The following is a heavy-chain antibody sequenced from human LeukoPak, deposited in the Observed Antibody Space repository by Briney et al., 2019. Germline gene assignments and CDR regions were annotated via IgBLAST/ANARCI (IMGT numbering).Heavy chain of an antibody. Sequence: SETLSLTCAVYDGSFNGSFSGYFWSWIRQPPGKGLEWIGEINHRGSTNYNPSPKSRVTISLDTSKKQFSLTLISVTAADTAVYYCAVEGGQQLVRAHYWGQGTLVTVSS. V-gene: IGHV4-34*01. CDR3: AVEGGQQLVRAHY. CDR2: INHRGST. D-gene: IGHD6-13*01. CDR1: DGSFNGSFSGYF. J-gene: IGHJ4*02.